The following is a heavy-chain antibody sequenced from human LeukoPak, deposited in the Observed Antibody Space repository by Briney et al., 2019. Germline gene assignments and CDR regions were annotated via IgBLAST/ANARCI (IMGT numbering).Heavy chain of an antibody. CDR2: IYHSGST. D-gene: IGHD3-16*01. Sequence: PSETLSLTCTVSGGSISSYHWSCIRQPPGKGLEWIGYIYHSGSTNDNPSLKSRVTISVDTSKNQFSLRLSSVTAADTAVYYCARSLGGRLDHFDYWGQGTVVTVSS. V-gene: IGHV4-59*08. J-gene: IGHJ4*02. CDR1: GGSISSYH. CDR3: ARSLGGRLDHFDY.